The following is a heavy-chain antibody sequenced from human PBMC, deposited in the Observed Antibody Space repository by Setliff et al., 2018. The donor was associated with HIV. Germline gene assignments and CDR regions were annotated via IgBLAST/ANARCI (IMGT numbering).Heavy chain of an antibody. CDR2: IKSRTVTETT. CDR1: GFTFSKAW. V-gene: IGHV3-15*01. D-gene: IGHD4-17*01. Sequence: ESLKISCAAAGFTFSKAWMSWFRQTPGKGLEWVGRIKSRTVTETTDVAAPVKGRFTISRDDSKNTLYLQMNSLKTEDTAVYYCNTVDDPYPYFDYGDWYFDLWGRGTLVTVSS. CDR3: NTVDDPYPYFDYGDWYFDL. J-gene: IGHJ2*01.